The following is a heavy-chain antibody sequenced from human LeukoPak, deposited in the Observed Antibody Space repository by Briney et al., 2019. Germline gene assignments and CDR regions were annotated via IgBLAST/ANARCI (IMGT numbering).Heavy chain of an antibody. D-gene: IGHD5-18*01. V-gene: IGHV3-7*02. CDR2: IKQDGSEK. CDR1: GFTFSTYW. CDR3: AEMGYGYIDC. Sequence: GGSLRLSCAASGFTFSTYWMSGVRQAPGKGLEWVATIKQDGSEKYYVDSVKGRFTIYRDNAKNSLYLQMNSLRAEDTAVYFSAEMGYGYIDCWQQGTLVTVSS. J-gene: IGHJ4*02.